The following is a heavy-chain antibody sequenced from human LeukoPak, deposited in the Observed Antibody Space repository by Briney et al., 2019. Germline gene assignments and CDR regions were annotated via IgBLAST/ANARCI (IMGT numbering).Heavy chain of an antibody. Sequence: PSETLSLTCSVSGGSISSNFWSGLRQPPGKGLEWMGYIYSSGSTKYNPSLKSRVTISVDTSKNQFSLKLSSVTAADTAVYYCARCRDEFGDYGFDFWGQGNLVTVSS. CDR3: ARCRDEFGDYGFDF. CDR1: GGSISSNF. CDR2: IYSSGST. D-gene: IGHD4-17*01. J-gene: IGHJ4*02. V-gene: IGHV4-59*01.